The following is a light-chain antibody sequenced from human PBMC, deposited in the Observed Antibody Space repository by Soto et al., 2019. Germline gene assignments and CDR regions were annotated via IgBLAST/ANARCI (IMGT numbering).Light chain of an antibody. CDR1: QSVSSSY. Sequence: EIVLTQSPGTPSLSPGERATLSCRARQSVSSSYLAWYQQKPGQAPSLLIYGGSSRATGIPDRFSGSGSWTDFTFTISRLESGDFAVDYCQQYGSSSLTFGGGTKVESK. J-gene: IGKJ4*01. V-gene: IGKV3-20*01. CDR3: QQYGSSSLT. CDR2: GGS.